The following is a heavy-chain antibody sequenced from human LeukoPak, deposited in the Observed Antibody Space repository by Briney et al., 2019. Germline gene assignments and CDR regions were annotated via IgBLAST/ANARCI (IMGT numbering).Heavy chain of an antibody. CDR3: ARTYSSGWYSGDYAYMDV. J-gene: IGHJ6*03. D-gene: IGHD6-19*01. CDR1: GGSISSYY. V-gene: IGHV4-59*08. Sequence: PSETLSLTCTVSGGSISSYYWSWLRQPPGKGLEWIRYIYYSGSTNYNPSLKSRVTISVDTSKNQFSLKLSSVTAADTAVYYCARTYSSGWYSGDYAYMDVWGKGTTVTISS. CDR2: IYYSGST.